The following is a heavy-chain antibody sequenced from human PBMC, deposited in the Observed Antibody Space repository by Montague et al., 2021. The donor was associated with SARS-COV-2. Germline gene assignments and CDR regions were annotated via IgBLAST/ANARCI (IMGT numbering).Heavy chain of an antibody. D-gene: IGHD2-2*01. CDR3: AKRGSCTGTSCPNFDY. CDR1: GITFSDYA. CDR2: VSGSGGST. Sequence: SLRLSCAASGITFSDYAMTWVRRAPGKGLQWVSTVSGSGGSTYYADSVKGRFTISRDNSKNTLYLQMNGLRAEDTAVYFCAKRGSCTGTSCPNFDYWGQGTLVTVSS. J-gene: IGHJ4*02. V-gene: IGHV3-23*01.